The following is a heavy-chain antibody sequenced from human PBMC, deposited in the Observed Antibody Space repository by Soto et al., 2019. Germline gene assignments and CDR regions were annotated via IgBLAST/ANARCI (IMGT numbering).Heavy chain of an antibody. CDR3: VKGDITGTSYFGL. J-gene: IGHJ4*02. D-gene: IGHD1-20*01. Sequence: HLVESGGAVVQPGGTLRLSCTASGLLFRDYAMHWVRHAPGRGLEWVAVTNWDGGSTYYADSVSGRFTISRDNRKNSLFLEMNSLRPEDTALYYCVKGDITGTSYFGLWGQGTPVTVSS. CDR2: TNWDGGST. V-gene: IGHV3-43D*04. CDR1: GLLFRDYA.